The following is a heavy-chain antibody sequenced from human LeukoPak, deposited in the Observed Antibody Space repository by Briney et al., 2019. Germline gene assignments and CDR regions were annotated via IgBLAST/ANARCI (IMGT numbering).Heavy chain of an antibody. Sequence: GGSLRLSCAASGFTFSSYWMNWVRQAPGKGLEWVSSVSGTSEYIYYADSVRGRFTISRDNAKNTVYLQMNSLRAEDTAVYYCAGWYSSGWYSDYWGQGTLVTVSS. CDR3: AGWYSSGWYSDY. CDR2: VSGTSEYI. D-gene: IGHD6-19*01. J-gene: IGHJ4*02. V-gene: IGHV3-21*06. CDR1: GFTFSSYW.